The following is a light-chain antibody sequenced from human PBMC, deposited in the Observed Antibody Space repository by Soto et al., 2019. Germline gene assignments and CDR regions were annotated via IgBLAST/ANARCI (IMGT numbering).Light chain of an antibody. CDR3: MQALQTPPA. CDR1: QSLLHSNGYNY. CDR2: LGS. V-gene: IGKV2-28*01. J-gene: IGKJ1*01. Sequence: DTVMTQSPLSLPVTPGEPASISCRSSQSLLHSNGYNYLDWYLQKPGQSPQLLIYLGSNRASGVPDRLSGSGSGTDFTLKISRVEAEDVGVYYCMQALQTPPAFGQGTKVEIK.